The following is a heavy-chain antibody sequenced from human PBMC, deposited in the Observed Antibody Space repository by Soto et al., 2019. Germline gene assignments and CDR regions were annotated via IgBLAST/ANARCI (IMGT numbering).Heavy chain of an antibody. Sequence: QVQLVQSGAEVKKPGSSVKVSCKAAGGTFSTDSISWVRQAPGQGLEWMGGIIPMFGTANNAQKFQGRITITADESTSTAYIELSSLRSEDTAVYFCAREIDGYYGMDVWGQGTRVTVAS. V-gene: IGHV1-69*12. CDR3: AREIDGYYGMDV. CDR1: GGTFSTDS. J-gene: IGHJ6*02. CDR2: IIPMFGTA.